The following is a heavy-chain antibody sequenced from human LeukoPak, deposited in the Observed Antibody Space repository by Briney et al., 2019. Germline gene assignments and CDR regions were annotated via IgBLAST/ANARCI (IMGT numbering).Heavy chain of an antibody. CDR3: ASDYYDSSGYSDAFDI. CDR2: IWYDGSNK. Sequence: PGGSLRLSCAASGFIFSSYGMHWVRQAPGKGLEWVAVIWYDGSNKYYADSVKGRFTISRDNSKNTLYLQMNSLRAEDTAVYYCASDYYDSSGYSDAFDIWGQGTMVTVSS. D-gene: IGHD3-22*01. CDR1: GFIFSSYG. J-gene: IGHJ3*02. V-gene: IGHV3-33*01.